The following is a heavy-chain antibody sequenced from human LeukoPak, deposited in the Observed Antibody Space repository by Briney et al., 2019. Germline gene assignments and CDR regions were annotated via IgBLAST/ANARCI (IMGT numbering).Heavy chain of an antibody. J-gene: IGHJ4*02. CDR3: ARGPDPYNVGWYYFDY. Sequence: QPGGSLRLSCAASGFTFSSHCIHWVRQAPGKGLEWVANIKQDGNEKYYVDSVKGRFAISRDNAKNSVYLQMNSLRAEDTAVYYCARGPDPYNVGWYYFDYWGQGTLVSVSS. D-gene: IGHD6-19*01. CDR2: IKQDGNEK. CDR1: GFTFSSHC. V-gene: IGHV3-7*01.